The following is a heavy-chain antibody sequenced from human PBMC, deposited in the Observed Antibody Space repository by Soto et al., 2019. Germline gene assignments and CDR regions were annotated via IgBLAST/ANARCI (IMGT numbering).Heavy chain of an antibody. CDR3: ARWSYLDY. Sequence: LXLSCAASLFSFGIYALSWVRQAPGKGLEWVSTISGSDGKTFYADSVKGRFSISRDTSQSTLYLQMNSLRADDTAMYYCARWSYLDYWGQGTRVTVSS. CDR2: ISGSDGKT. CDR1: LFSFGIYA. J-gene: IGHJ4*02. V-gene: IGHV3-23*01. D-gene: IGHD3-3*01.